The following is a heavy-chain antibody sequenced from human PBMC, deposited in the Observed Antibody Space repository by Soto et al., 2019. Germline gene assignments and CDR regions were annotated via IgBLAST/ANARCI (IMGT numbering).Heavy chain of an antibody. V-gene: IGHV1-69*01. J-gene: IGHJ5*02. CDR1: GGTFSSYA. CDR3: ARDPPPYYYDSSPNRFDP. Sequence: QVQLVQSGAEVKKPGSSVKVSRKASGGTFSSYAISWVRQAPGQGLEWMGGIIPIFGTANYAQKLQGRVTITANESTGTANMELTSLRSEDTAVYYCARDPPPYYYDSSPNRFDPWGQGTLVTVSS. D-gene: IGHD3-22*01. CDR2: IIPIFGTA.